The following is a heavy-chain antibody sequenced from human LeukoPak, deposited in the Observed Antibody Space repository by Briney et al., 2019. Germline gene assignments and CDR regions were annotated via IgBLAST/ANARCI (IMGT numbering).Heavy chain of an antibody. CDR2: IIPILGIA. CDR1: GGTFIIYA. Sequence: WVNVSCKASGGTFIIYAISWVRQAPGQGVEWVGGIIPILGIANYAQKFQGRVTITSDKSTSTAYMELSSLRSEDTAVYYCARDRDGYNREFDYWGQGTLVTVSS. J-gene: IGHJ4*02. D-gene: IGHD5-24*01. CDR3: ARDRDGYNREFDY. V-gene: IGHV1-69*04.